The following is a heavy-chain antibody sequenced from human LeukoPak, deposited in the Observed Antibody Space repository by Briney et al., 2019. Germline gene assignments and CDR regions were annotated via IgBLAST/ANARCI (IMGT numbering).Heavy chain of an antibody. V-gene: IGHV3-21*01. CDR3: VSGNDPDSTWENYRLDAVDI. J-gene: IGHJ3*02. CDR2: ISSTSDYI. CDR1: GYTLSDYS. Sequence: GGSLRLSCAGSGYTLSDYSVNWVRQAPGKRLEWVSSISSTSDYIYYADSVKGRFTISRDNTKSSLYLQMNSLRAEDTAVYYCVSGNDPDSTWENYRLDAVDIWAQGTTVIVSS. D-gene: IGHD3-16*02.